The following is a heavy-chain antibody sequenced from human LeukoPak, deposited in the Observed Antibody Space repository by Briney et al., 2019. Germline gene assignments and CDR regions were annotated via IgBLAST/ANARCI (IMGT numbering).Heavy chain of an antibody. D-gene: IGHD5-12*01. CDR3: ASSQWLASYYYYGMDV. V-gene: IGHV4-4*07. CDR1: GGSISSYY. Sequence: SETLSLTCTVSGGSISSYYWSWIRQPAGKGLEWIGRIYTGGSTNYNPSLKSRVTMSVDTSKNQFSLKLSSVAAAGTAVYYCASSQWLASYYYYGMDVWGHGTTVTVSS. CDR2: IYTGGST. J-gene: IGHJ6*02.